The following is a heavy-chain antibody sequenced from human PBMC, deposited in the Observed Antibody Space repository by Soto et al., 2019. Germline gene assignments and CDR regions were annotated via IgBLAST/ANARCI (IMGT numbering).Heavy chain of an antibody. CDR1: GGSISSSNW. CDR3: SSAQLNWFDP. V-gene: IGHV4-4*02. D-gene: IGHD2-2*01. Sequence: SETLSLTCAVSGGSISSSNWWSWVRQPPGKRLEWIGDIYHSGSANYNPSLKSRVTISVDKSKKFFSLKLSFVTAADTVVYYCSSAQLNWFDPSSQGILVPVSS. CDR2: IYHSGSA. J-gene: IGHJ5*02.